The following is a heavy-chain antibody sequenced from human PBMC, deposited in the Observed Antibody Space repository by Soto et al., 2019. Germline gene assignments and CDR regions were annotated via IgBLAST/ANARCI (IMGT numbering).Heavy chain of an antibody. D-gene: IGHD3-22*01. Sequence: PVGSLRLSCAASGFTFSSYSMNWVRQAPGKGLEWVSSISSSSSYIYYADSVKGRFTISRDNAKNSLYLQMNSLRAEDTAVYYCARDLYDSSGYYYYFDYWGQGTLVTVSS. CDR3: ARDLYDSSGYYYYFDY. J-gene: IGHJ4*02. CDR1: GFTFSSYS. CDR2: ISSSSSYI. V-gene: IGHV3-21*01.